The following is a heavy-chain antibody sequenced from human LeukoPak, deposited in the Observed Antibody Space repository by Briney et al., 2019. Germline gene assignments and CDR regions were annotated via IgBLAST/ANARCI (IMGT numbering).Heavy chain of an antibody. J-gene: IGHJ3*02. CDR1: GFTFSSYG. D-gene: IGHD6-19*01. Sequence: GGSLRLSCAASGFTFSSYGMHWVRQAPGKGLERVAVISYDGSNKYYVDSVKGRFTISRDNSKNTLYLQMNSLRAEDTAVYYCAKDSWGEEVAALLDAFDIWGQGTMVTVSS. CDR3: AKDSWGEEVAALLDAFDI. CDR2: ISYDGSNK. V-gene: IGHV3-30*18.